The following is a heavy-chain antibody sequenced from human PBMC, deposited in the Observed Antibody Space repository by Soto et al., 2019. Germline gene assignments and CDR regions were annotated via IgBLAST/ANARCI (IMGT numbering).Heavy chain of an antibody. J-gene: IGHJ5*02. CDR3: ARGPAQFDP. CDR2: INPTLGVA. Sequence: GASVKVSCKASGGSFSSLVISWLRQAPGQGPEWMGGINPTLGVANFAQKFQDRVTITADESTTTAYMELSSLRSEDTAVYYCARGPAQFDPWGQGTLVTVSS. V-gene: IGHV1-69*10. CDR1: GGSFSSLV. D-gene: IGHD2-2*01.